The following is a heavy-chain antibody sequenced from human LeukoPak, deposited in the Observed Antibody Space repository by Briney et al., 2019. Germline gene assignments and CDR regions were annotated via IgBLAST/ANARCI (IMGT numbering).Heavy chain of an antibody. Sequence: RGALRLSRAASGFNLSAYSVNWVRQAPGKGLEWVSSITRSTSYIYFADSARGRFTISRNNAKHPMYLQMDSLRAEDTAVYYCARDPNPRDGGGWGQGTLVPASS. V-gene: IGHV3-21*01. CDR3: ARDPNPRDGGG. CDR2: ITRSTSYI. CDR1: GFNLSAYS. D-gene: IGHD5-24*01. J-gene: IGHJ4*02.